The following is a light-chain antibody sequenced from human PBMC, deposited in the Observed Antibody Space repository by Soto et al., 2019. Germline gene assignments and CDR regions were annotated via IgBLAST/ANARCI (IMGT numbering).Light chain of an antibody. CDR1: SSDVGGYNS. Sequence: QSALTQPRSVSGSPEQSVTISCTGTSSDVGGYNSVSWYQQHPGKAPKLMIFDVTERPSGVPDRFSGSKSGNTASLTISGLQAEDEADYYCCSYTTSSTLYVVFGGGTQLTVL. CDR2: DVT. V-gene: IGLV2-11*01. J-gene: IGLJ2*01. CDR3: CSYTTSSTLYVV.